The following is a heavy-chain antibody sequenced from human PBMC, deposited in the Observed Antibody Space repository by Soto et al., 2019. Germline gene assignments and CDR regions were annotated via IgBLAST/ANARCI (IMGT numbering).Heavy chain of an antibody. J-gene: IGHJ5*02. Sequence: SETLSLTCAVSSGSISSTNWWSWVRQPPGKGLEWIGEIYHSGRTNYNPSLKSRVTISVDKSKNQFSLKLSSVTAVDTAVYYCARWETGATAWFDPWGQGTLVTVSS. CDR3: ARWETGATAWFDP. D-gene: IGHD1-1*01. CDR2: IYHSGRT. V-gene: IGHV4-4*02. CDR1: SGSISSTNW.